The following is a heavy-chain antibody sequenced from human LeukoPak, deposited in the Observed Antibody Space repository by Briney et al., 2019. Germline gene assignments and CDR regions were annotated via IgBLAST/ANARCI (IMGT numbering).Heavy chain of an antibody. V-gene: IGHV4-31*03. Sequence: SETLFLTCTVSGGSISSGGYYWSWIRQHPGKGLEWIGYIYYSGSTYYNPSLKSRVTISVDTSKNQFSLKLSSVTAADTAVYYCARVXIEPIVGATHFDYWGQGTLVTVSS. CDR1: GGSISSGGYY. CDR3: ARVXIEPIVGATHFDY. CDR2: IYYSGST. J-gene: IGHJ4*02. D-gene: IGHD1-26*01.